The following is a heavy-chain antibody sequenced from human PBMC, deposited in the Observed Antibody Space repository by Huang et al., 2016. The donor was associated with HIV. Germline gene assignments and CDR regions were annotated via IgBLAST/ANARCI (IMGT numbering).Heavy chain of an antibody. D-gene: IGHD3-22*01. CDR1: GGSISSSSYY. CDR3: ASYSSGYYAHDPDAFDI. V-gene: IGHV4-39*01. CDR2: IYYSGST. J-gene: IGHJ3*02. Sequence: QLQLQESGPGLVKPSETLSLTCTVSGGSISSSSYYWGWIRQPPGKGLEWIGSIYYSGSTHDNPALKSRVTISGDTSKNQFSLKLSSVTAADTAVYYCASYSSGYYAHDPDAFDIWGQGTMVTVSS.